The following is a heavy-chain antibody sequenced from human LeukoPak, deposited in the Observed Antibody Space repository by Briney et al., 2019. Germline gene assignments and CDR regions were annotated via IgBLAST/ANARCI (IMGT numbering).Heavy chain of an antibody. J-gene: IGHJ4*02. CDR3: ARSLSPGYSYGYGIDY. D-gene: IGHD5-18*01. Sequence: ASVKVSCKASGGTFSGYAISGVRQAPGRRVEGMGGSIPIFGTANYAQKFQGRVTITADKSTRTAYTELSSLRSEDTAVYYCARSLSPGYSYGYGIDYWGQGTLVTVSS. CDR1: GGTFSGYA. V-gene: IGHV1-69*06. CDR2: SIPIFGTA.